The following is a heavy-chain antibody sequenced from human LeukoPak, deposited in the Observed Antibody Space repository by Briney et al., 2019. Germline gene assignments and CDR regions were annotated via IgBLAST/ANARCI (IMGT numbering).Heavy chain of an antibody. V-gene: IGHV3-33*08. CDR1: GFTFSNYM. CDR2: ILENGSYQ. D-gene: IGHD2-15*01. CDR3: ARWSSYRHDAFDI. J-gene: IGHJ3*02. Sequence: PGGSLRLSCAASGFTFSNYMMHWVRQAPGKGLDWVAVILENGSYQYYADSVKGRFTISRDNAKNSLYLQMNSLRAEDTAVYYCARWSSYRHDAFDIWGQGAMVTVSS.